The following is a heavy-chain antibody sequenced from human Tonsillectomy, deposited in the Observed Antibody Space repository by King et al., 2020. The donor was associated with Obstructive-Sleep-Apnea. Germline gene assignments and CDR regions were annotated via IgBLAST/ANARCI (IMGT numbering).Heavy chain of an antibody. J-gene: IGHJ4*02. V-gene: IGHV4-39*07. D-gene: IGHD6-19*01. CDR2: IYYSGST. CDR1: GGSISSSSYY. CDR3: ARVVSSGWTASFDY. Sequence: QLQESGPGLVKPSETLSLTCTVSGGSISSSSYYWGWIRQPPGKGLEWIGRIYYSGSTYYNPSLKSRVTISVDTSKNQFSLKLSSVTAADTAVYYCARVVSSGWTASFDYWGQGTLVTVSS.